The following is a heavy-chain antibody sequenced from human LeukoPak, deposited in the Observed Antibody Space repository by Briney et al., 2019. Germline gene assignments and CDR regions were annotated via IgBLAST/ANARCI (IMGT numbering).Heavy chain of an antibody. J-gene: IGHJ3*02. Sequence: GGSLRLSCAASGFNFANHAMSWVRQTAGKGLEWVSAISGGGDITYYADSVKGRFTISRDNSKNTLYLQMNSLRAEDTAVYYCAKDPRYFDWLFDAFDIWGQGTMVTVSS. V-gene: IGHV3-23*01. D-gene: IGHD3-9*01. CDR2: ISGGGDIT. CDR1: GFNFANHA. CDR3: AKDPRYFDWLFDAFDI.